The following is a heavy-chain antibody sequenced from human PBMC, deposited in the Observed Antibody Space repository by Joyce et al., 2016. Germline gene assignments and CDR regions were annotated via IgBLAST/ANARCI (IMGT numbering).Heavy chain of an antibody. V-gene: IGHV1-46*01. CDR2: INPFGGNT. Sequence: QVQLVQSGAEVKKPGASVKVSCRAFGYTFTSYYMHWVRQAPGKGLEWMGIINPFGGNTTYAQKFQGRLTLTRDTSRTTVYMELSSLTSEDTAVYSFARAGGDALFDSWGQGTLVIVSS. CDR1: GYTFTSYY. J-gene: IGHJ4*02. D-gene: IGHD3-16*01. CDR3: ARAGGDALFDS.